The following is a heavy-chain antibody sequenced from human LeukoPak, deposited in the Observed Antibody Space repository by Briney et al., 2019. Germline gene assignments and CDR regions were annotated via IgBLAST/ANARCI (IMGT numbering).Heavy chain of an antibody. CDR3: ARDLTGSSWYQVGWAFDI. Sequence: SVKVSCKASGYTFTSFGISWVRQAPGQGLEWMGRIIPILGIANYAQKFQGRVTITADKSTSTAYMELSSLRSEDTAVYYCARDLTGSSWYQVGWAFDIWGQGTMVTVSS. J-gene: IGHJ3*02. D-gene: IGHD6-13*01. V-gene: IGHV1-69*04. CDR1: GYTFTSFG. CDR2: IIPILGIA.